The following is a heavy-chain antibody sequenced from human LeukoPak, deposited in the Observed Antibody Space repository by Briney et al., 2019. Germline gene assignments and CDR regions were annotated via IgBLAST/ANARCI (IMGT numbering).Heavy chain of an antibody. D-gene: IGHD3-10*01. CDR3: ASSMVRGVIRMDV. CDR2: INPSGGST. J-gene: IGHJ6*02. Sequence: ASVKVSCKASGYTFTSYYMHWVRQAPGQGLEWMGIINPSGGSTSYAQKFQGRVTMTRDTSTSTVYMELSSLRPEDTAVYYCASSMVRGVIRMDVWGQGTTVTVSS. CDR1: GYTFTSYY. V-gene: IGHV1-46*01.